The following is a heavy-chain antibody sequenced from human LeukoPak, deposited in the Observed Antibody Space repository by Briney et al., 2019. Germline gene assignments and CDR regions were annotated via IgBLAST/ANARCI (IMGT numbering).Heavy chain of an antibody. V-gene: IGHV6-1*01. J-gene: IGHJ4*02. Sequence: SQTLSLTFAISGYSVSSTSAAWHWIRQSPSRGLEWLGRTYYRSKWYSDYAVSVRGRITVNPDTSTNQFSLQLNSVTPEDTAVYYCARYTSSWFFDSWGLGTLVTVSS. CDR1: GYSVSSTSAA. D-gene: IGHD6-13*01. CDR2: TYYRSKWYS. CDR3: ARYTSSWFFDS.